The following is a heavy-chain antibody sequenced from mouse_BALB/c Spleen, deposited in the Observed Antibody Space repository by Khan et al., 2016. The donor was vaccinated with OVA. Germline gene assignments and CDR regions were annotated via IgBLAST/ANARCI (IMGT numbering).Heavy chain of an antibody. Sequence: DLVKPGASVKLSCKASGYTFTSYWINWIKQRPGKGLEWVGHISPGRGNPYYNEMFQDKATLTVDTSSSTVYIQLSRLSTDDSAVYFCARSNYYGNGLYTMDYWGQGTSVTVSS. CDR1: GYTFTSYW. V-gene: IGHV1S41*01. CDR3: ARSNYYGNGLYTMDY. CDR2: ISPGRGNP. J-gene: IGHJ4*01. D-gene: IGHD1-1*01.